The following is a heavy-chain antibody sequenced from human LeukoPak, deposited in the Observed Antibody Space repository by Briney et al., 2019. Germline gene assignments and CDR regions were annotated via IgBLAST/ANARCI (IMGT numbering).Heavy chain of an antibody. V-gene: IGHV3-21*01. CDR3: ARDGMSYGPEYFQH. CDR2: MSSSGTYI. Sequence: PGGSLRLSCAASGFSLTTYSMNWVRRTPGKGLEWVSYMSSSGTYINYAESVKGRFSISRDIAMKSLYLDIYSLRAEDTAVYYCARDGMSYGPEYFQHWGQGTLVTVSS. J-gene: IGHJ1*01. CDR1: GFSLTTYS. D-gene: IGHD5-18*01.